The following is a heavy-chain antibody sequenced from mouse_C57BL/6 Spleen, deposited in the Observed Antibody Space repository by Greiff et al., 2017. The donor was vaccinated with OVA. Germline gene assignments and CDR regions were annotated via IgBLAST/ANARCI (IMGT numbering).Heavy chain of an antibody. J-gene: IGHJ1*03. CDR2: IYPRSGNT. Sequence: QVQLQQSGAELARPGASVKLSCKASGYTFTSYGISWVKQRTGQGLEWIGEIYPRSGNTYYNEKFKGKATLTADKSSSTAYMELRSLTSEDSAVYFCARGGDYGNYDWYFDVWGTGTTVTVSS. D-gene: IGHD2-1*01. CDR1: GYTFTSYG. CDR3: ARGGDYGNYDWYFDV. V-gene: IGHV1-81*01.